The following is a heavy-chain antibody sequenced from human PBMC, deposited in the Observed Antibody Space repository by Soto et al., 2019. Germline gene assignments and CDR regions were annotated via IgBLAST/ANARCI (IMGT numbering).Heavy chain of an antibody. Sequence: ASETLPLTCTVSGGSVSSGSYCWSWIRKPPGKGLEWIGYIYYSGSTNYNPSLKSRVTISVDTSKNQFSLKLSSVTAADTAVYYCARVGIQLWLNWFDPWGQGTLVTVSS. J-gene: IGHJ5*02. CDR3: ARVGIQLWLNWFDP. CDR2: IYYSGST. V-gene: IGHV4-61*01. CDR1: GGSVSSGSYC. D-gene: IGHD5-18*01.